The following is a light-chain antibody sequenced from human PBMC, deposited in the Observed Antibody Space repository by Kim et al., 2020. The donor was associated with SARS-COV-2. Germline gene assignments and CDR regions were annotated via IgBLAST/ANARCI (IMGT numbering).Light chain of an antibody. CDR3: CSYAGSYTWV. V-gene: IGLV2-11*01. Sequence: GHSGTISCPGTSSDVGGYNYVSWYQQHPGKAPKLMIYDVSKRPSGVPDRFSGSKSGNTASLTISGLQAEDEADYYCCSYAGSYTWVFGGGTQLTVL. CDR2: DVS. CDR1: SSDVGGYNY. J-gene: IGLJ3*02.